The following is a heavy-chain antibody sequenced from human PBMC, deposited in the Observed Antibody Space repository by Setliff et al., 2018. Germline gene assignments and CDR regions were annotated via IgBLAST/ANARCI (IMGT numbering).Heavy chain of an antibody. J-gene: IGHJ4*02. CDR3: ARGGTFRYFDF. CDR1: DFSVGHVYY. V-gene: IGHV4-38-2*01. D-gene: IGHD2-15*01. CDR2: IYYSGTT. Sequence: SETLSLTCAVSDFSVGHVYYWGWIRQPPGRGLEWIANIYYSGTTHYSPSFESRVTMSVDTSKNQFSLKLRSVTAADTAVYYCARGGTFRYFDFWGQGAPVTVSS.